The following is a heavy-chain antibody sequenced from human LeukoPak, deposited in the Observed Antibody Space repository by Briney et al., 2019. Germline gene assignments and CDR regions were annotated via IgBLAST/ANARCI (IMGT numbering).Heavy chain of an antibody. CDR1: GFTFSDYY. D-gene: IGHD3-22*01. V-gene: IGHV3-11*04. CDR3: ARDESLKDYYDSSGFQDY. J-gene: IGHJ4*02. Sequence: GGSLRLSCAASGFTFSDYYMSWIRQAPGKGLEWVSYISSSGSTIYYADSVKGRFTISRDNAKNSLYLQMNSLRAEDTAVYYCARDESLKDYYDSSGFQDYRGQGTLVTVSS. CDR2: ISSSGSTI.